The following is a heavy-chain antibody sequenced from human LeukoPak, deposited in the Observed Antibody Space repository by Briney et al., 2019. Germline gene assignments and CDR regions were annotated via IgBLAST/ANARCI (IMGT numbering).Heavy chain of an antibody. CDR1: GGSISSYY. V-gene: IGHV4-59*01. D-gene: IGHD3-10*01. CDR2: IYYSGST. Sequence: PSETLSLTCTVSGGSISSYYWSRIRQPPGKGLEWIGYIYYSGSTNYNPSLKSRVTISVDTSKNQFSLKLSSVTAADTAVYYCARAVVRGAPDYWGQGTLVTVSS. J-gene: IGHJ4*02. CDR3: ARAVVRGAPDY.